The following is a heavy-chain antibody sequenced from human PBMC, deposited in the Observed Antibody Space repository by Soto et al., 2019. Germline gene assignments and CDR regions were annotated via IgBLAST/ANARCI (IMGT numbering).Heavy chain of an antibody. CDR1: GYRSTSSW. CDR3: ARLPGIVAPGTVFLDN. V-gene: IGHV5-51*01. Sequence: GESLKNCYKASGYRSTSSWSGWVRQMPGKGLEWMGIIYPGDSDTRYRPSFQGQVTISADKSSSTAYLQWNSLQASDTAMYYCARLPGIVAPGTVFLDNWGQGTMVTVSS. J-gene: IGHJ4*02. D-gene: IGHD1-1*01. CDR2: IYPGDSDT.